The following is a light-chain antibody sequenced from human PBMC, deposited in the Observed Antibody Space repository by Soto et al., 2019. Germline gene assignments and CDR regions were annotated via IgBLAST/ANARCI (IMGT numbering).Light chain of an antibody. CDR1: SSDVGTYNF. CDR3: SSYTNNNTVV. J-gene: IGLJ2*01. CDR2: EVS. V-gene: IGLV2-14*01. Sequence: QSALTQPASVSGSPGQSITISCTGTSSDVGTYNFVSWYQQHPGKAPKLMIYEVSNRPSGVSDRFSGSKSGNTAPLTISGLQAEDEADYYCSSYTNNNTVVFGGGTKLTVL.